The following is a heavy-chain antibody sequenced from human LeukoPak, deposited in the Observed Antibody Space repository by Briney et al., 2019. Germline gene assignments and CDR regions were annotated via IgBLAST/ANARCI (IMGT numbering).Heavy chain of an antibody. Sequence: GASVKVSCKASGYTFTSYYMHWVRQAPGQGLEWMEIINPSGGSTSYAQKFQGRVTMTRDTSTSTVYMELSSLRSEDTAVYYCARAAGGSIARYYFDYWGQGTLVTVSS. CDR2: INPSGGST. J-gene: IGHJ4*02. V-gene: IGHV1-46*01. CDR3: ARAAGGSIARYYFDY. CDR1: GYTFTSYY. D-gene: IGHD3-3*02.